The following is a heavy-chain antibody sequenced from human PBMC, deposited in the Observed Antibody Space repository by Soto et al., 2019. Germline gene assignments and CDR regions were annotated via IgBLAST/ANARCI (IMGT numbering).Heavy chain of an antibody. CDR1: GGSVSSGSYY. V-gene: IGHV4-61*03. D-gene: IGHD5-12*01. Sequence: QVQLQESGPGLVKPSETLSLTCTVSGGSVSSGSYYWSWIRQPPGKGLEWSGYIYYSGSTNYNPSVKSRVTIAVDTSKYHLSLNHSYVTAADTAVYYCAREIVATNYYGMDVWGQGTTVTVSS. CDR3: AREIVATNYYGMDV. J-gene: IGHJ6*02. CDR2: IYYSGST.